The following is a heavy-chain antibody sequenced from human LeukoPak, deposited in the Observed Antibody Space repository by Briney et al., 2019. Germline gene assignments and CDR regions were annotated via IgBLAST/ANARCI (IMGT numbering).Heavy chain of an antibody. CDR1: GFTFSSYS. V-gene: IGHV3-48*01. D-gene: IGHD3-10*01. CDR3: GSTGDYYGSGSYYKDYYYGMDV. J-gene: IGHJ6*02. Sequence: TGGSLRLSCAASGFTFSSYSMNWVRQAPGKGLEWVSYISSSSSTIYYADSVKGRFTISRDNAKNSLYLQTNSLRAEDTAVYYCGSTGDYYGSGSYYKDYYYGMDVWGQGTTVTVSS. CDR2: ISSSSSTI.